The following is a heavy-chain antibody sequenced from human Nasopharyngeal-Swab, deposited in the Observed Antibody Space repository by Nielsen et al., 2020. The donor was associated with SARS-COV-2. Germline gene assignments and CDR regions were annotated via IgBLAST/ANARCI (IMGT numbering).Heavy chain of an antibody. CDR1: GFTFSSYA. D-gene: IGHD6-19*01. CDR2: ISGSGGST. J-gene: IGHJ5*02. Sequence: GESLKISCAASGFTFSSYAMSWVRQAPGKGLEWVSAISGSGGSTYYADSVKGRFTISRDNSKNTLYLQMNSLRAEDTAVYYCAKGRGSGWSLSGANWFDPWGQGTLVTVSS. CDR3: AKGRGSGWSLSGANWFDP. V-gene: IGHV3-23*01.